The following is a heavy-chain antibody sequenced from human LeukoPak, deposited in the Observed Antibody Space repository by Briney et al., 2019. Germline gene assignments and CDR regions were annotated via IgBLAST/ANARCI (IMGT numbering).Heavy chain of an antibody. V-gene: IGHV4-59*01. CDR2: IYYSGST. D-gene: IGHD5-12*01. Sequence: TPSETLSLTCTVSGGSISSYYWSWIRQPPGKGLEWIGYIYYSGSTNYNPSLKSRVTISVDTSKNQFSLKLSSVTAADTAVYYCARASVWWLLDYWGQGTLVTVSS. J-gene: IGHJ4*02. CDR1: GGSISSYY. CDR3: ARASVWWLLDY.